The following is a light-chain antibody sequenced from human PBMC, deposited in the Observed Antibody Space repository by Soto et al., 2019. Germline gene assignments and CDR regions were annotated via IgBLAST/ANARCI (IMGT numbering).Light chain of an antibody. CDR2: GAS. J-gene: IGKJ1*01. CDR3: KQRSNWPGT. Sequence: EIVMTQSPATLSVSPGERATLSCRASQSVSSDLAWYHQKPGQAHRLLIYGASTRATGIQARFSGSGSGTEFTLTISSLEPKDFAVYYCKQRSNWPGTFGQGTKVDNK. CDR1: QSVSSD. V-gene: IGKV3-11*01.